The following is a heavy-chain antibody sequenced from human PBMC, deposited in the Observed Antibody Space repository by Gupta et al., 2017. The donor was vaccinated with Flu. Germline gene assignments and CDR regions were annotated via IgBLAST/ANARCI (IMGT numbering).Heavy chain of an antibody. CDR3: ARGHWDN. J-gene: IGHJ4*02. Sequence: EVRLVESGGGLVQPGGSLRLSCTASGFDFNSYEMSWVRQAPGRGLEWVAFISSSAVTYYTDPVRGRFTISRDNANNLLYLQMSSLRGEDTAVYYCARGHWDNWGQGTLVTVSS. CDR1: GFDFNSYE. CDR2: ISSSAVT. V-gene: IGHV3-48*03.